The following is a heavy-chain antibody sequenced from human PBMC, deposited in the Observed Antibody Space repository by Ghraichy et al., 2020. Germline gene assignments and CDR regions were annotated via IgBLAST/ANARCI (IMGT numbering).Heavy chain of an antibody. V-gene: IGHV3-7*03. CDR1: GFTFSSYW. D-gene: IGHD6-19*01. J-gene: IGHJ4*02. Sequence: GGSLRLSCAASGFTFSSYWMSWVRQAPGKGLEWVANIKQDGSEKYYVDSVKGRFTISRDNAKNSLYLQMNSLRAEDTAVYYCARAPGQWLAYYFDYWGQGTLVTVSS. CDR2: IKQDGSEK. CDR3: ARAPGQWLAYYFDY.